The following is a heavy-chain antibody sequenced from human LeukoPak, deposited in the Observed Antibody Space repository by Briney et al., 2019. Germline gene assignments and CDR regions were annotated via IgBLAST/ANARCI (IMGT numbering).Heavy chain of an antibody. V-gene: IGHV1-69*06. Sequence: ASVKVSCKASGYTFTSYAMNWVRQAPGQGLEWMGGIIPIFGTANYAQKFQGRVTITADKSTSTAYMELSSLRSEDTAVYYCARDKSSNDAFDIWGQGTMVTVSS. CDR1: GYTFTSYA. D-gene: IGHD6-13*01. CDR3: ARDKSSNDAFDI. J-gene: IGHJ3*02. CDR2: IIPIFGTA.